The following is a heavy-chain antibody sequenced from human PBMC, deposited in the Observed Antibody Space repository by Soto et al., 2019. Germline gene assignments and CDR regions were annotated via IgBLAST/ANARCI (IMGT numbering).Heavy chain of an antibody. CDR2: INAGNGNT. CDR1: GYTFRNYA. Sequence: ASVQVSCQASGYTFRNYAMHWVRQAPGQRLEWMGWINAGNGNTKYSQKFQGRVTITRDTSASTAYMELSSLRSDDTAVYYCARTDCSGSFLDYWGQGTLVNVSS. V-gene: IGHV1-3*01. D-gene: IGHD3-10*02. CDR3: ARTDCSGSFLDY. J-gene: IGHJ4*02.